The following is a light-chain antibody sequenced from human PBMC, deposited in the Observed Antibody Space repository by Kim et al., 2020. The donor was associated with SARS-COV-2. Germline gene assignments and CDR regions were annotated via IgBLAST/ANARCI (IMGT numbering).Light chain of an antibody. Sequence: DIVMTQSPYSLGVSLGERATINCKSSQSVLYSINNLNYLAWYQQKPGQPPQLLIYWASTRQSGVPDRFSGSGSGTDFTLTISSLQAEDVAVYYCQQYNSDYTTFGGGTKVDIK. CDR3: QQYNSDYTT. V-gene: IGKV4-1*01. J-gene: IGKJ4*01. CDR1: QSVLYSINNLNY. CDR2: WAS.